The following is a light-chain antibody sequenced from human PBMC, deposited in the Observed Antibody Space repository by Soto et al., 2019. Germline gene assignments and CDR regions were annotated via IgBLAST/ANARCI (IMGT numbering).Light chain of an antibody. CDR1: SSNIGVNH. CDR3: VAWDDSLSGVV. J-gene: IGLJ7*01. Sequence: QSVLTQPPSASGTPGQRVTIACSGGSSNIGVNHVYWYHQLPGAAPTLLMYKSDQRPSGVPDRFSGSKSGTSASLVISGLRSEDEADYYCVAWDDSLSGVVFGGGTQLTVL. V-gene: IGLV1-47*01. CDR2: KSD.